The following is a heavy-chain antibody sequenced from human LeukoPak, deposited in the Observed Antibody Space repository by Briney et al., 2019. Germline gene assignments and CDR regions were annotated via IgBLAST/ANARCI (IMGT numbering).Heavy chain of an antibody. CDR3: ASGYLDCGETFDY. J-gene: IGHJ4*02. CDR2: IHQSGTT. Sequence: PSETRSLTCAVSGYSVSNTYYWGWIRQPPGEGLEWVRRIHQSGTTYYNPSLKSRGVISLDPSKNQFSLKLSSVTAADTAVYYCASGYLDCGETFDYQGQGILFTVS. D-gene: IGHD3-10*01. V-gene: IGHV4-38-2*01. CDR1: GYSVSNTYY.